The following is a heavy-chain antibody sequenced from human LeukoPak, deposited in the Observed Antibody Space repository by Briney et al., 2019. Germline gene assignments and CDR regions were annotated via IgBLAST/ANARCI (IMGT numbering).Heavy chain of an antibody. Sequence: SETLSLTCAVSGYSISSGYYWGWIRQPPGKGLEWIGSIYHSGSTYYNLSLKSRVTISVDTSKNQFSLKLSSVTAADTAVYYCAANIVVVPAAQYFQHWGQGTLVTVSS. CDR2: IYHSGST. CDR1: GYSISSGYY. CDR3: AANIVVVPAAQYFQH. V-gene: IGHV4-38-2*01. D-gene: IGHD2-2*01. J-gene: IGHJ1*01.